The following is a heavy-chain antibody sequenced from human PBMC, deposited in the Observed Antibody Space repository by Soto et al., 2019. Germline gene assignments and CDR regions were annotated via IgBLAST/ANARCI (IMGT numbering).Heavy chain of an antibody. CDR2: VSGSGDST. Sequence: GGSLRLSCAASGFTFSSYAMSWVRQAPGKGLEWVSAVSGSGDSTYYADSVKGRFTISRDNSKNTLYLQMNSLRAEDTAVYYCAKGRASDCPGCTQDYWGQGTLVTVSS. V-gene: IGHV3-23*01. J-gene: IGHJ4*02. CDR1: GFTFSSYA. D-gene: IGHD2-21*02. CDR3: AKGRASDCPGCTQDY.